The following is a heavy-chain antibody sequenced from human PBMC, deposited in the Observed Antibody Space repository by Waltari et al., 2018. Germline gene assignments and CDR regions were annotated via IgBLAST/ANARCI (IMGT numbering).Heavy chain of an antibody. CDR3: SRGGSGINAGRFDL. V-gene: IGHV6-1*01. Sequence: QVQLQQSGPGLVKPSQTLSLPCAISGDSVPSNSVIWNWIRQSPSRGLEWLGRTYYRSKWYNDSALSVKSRISIYADTSKNQISLQLSSVTPEDTAVYYCSRGGSGINAGRFDLWGQGILVTVSS. CDR1: GDSVPSNSVI. D-gene: IGHD3-10*01. CDR2: TYYRSKWYN. J-gene: IGHJ4*02.